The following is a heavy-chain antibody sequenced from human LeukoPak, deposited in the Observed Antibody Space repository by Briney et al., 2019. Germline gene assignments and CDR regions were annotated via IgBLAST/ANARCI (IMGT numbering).Heavy chain of an antibody. D-gene: IGHD6-13*01. Sequence: GASVKVSCKASGYTFTSYGISWVRQAPGQGLEWMGWISAYNGNTSYAQKFQGRVTMTTDTSTSTAYMELRSLRSDDTAVYYCARDDSIAAAGTWFDYWGQGTLVTVSS. V-gene: IGHV1-18*01. CDR2: ISAYNGNT. J-gene: IGHJ4*02. CDR3: ARDDSIAAAGTWFDY. CDR1: GYTFTSYG.